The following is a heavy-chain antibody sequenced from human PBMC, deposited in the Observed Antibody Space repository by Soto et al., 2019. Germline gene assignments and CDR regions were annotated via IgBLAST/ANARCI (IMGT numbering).Heavy chain of an antibody. D-gene: IGHD6-13*01. CDR1: GGSISSTSYY. CDR2: IYNSGST. J-gene: IGHJ4*02. V-gene: IGHV4-39*01. Sequence: QLHLQESGPGLVKPSETLSLTCTVSGGSISSTSYYWGWIRQPPGKGLEWSGNIYNSGSTHHNPSLKSRVTISVDPSKNQITLTLSSGTAADTAVYCCARLSASAGTYYWGQGNLVTVSS. CDR3: ARLSASAGTYY.